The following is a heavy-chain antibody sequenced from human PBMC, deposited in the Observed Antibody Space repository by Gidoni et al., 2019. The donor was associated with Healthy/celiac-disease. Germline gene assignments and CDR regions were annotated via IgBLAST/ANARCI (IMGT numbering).Heavy chain of an antibody. CDR2: ISWNSGSI. Sequence: EVQLVESGGGLVQPGRSLRLSCAASGFTFAASAMHWVRQAPGKGLEWVSGISWNSGSIGYADSVKGRFTISRDNVKNSLYLQMTSLRAEDTALYYWAKGELLWFGELSSDDAFDIWGQGTMVTVSS. CDR3: AKGELLWFGELSSDDAFDI. CDR1: GFTFAASA. D-gene: IGHD3-10*01. J-gene: IGHJ3*02. V-gene: IGHV3-9*01.